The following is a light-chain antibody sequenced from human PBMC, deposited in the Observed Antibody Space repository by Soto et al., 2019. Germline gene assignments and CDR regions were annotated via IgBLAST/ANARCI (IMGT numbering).Light chain of an antibody. CDR2: EDN. V-gene: IGLV6-57*04. J-gene: IGLJ3*02. CDR1: SGSIASNY. CDR3: QSYDSSNLWV. Sequence: NFMLTQPHSVSESPGKTVTIYCTRSSGSIASNYVQWYQQRPGSAPTTVIYEDNQRPSGVPDRFSGSIDSSSNSASLTISGLKTEDEADYYCQSYDSSNLWVFGGGTKLTVL.